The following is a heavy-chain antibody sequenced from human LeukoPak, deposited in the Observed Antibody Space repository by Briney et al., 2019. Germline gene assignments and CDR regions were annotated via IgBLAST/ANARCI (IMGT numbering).Heavy chain of an antibody. CDR2: INPNSGGT. CDR3: ARDSIAAAGAFDY. CDR1: GYTFTGYY. J-gene: IGHJ4*02. Sequence: ASVTVSCKASGYTFTGYYMHWVRQAPGQGLEWMGWINPNSGGTNYAQRFQGRVTITRDTSISTAYMELSRLRSDDTAVYYCARDSIAAAGAFDYWGQGTLVTVSS. V-gene: IGHV1-2*02. D-gene: IGHD6-13*01.